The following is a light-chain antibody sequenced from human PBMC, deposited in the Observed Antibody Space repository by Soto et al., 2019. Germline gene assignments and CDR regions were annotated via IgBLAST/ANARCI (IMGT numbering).Light chain of an antibody. CDR2: GAS. CDR3: QQYNKWPQWT. J-gene: IGKJ1*01. Sequence: EIVLAQSPATLSLSPGGRATLSCRASQSVSSSYLAWYRQKPGQAPRLLIYGASSRATGVPARFSGSGSGTEFTLTISSLQSEDFAVYYCQQYNKWPQWTFGKGTKVDIK. V-gene: IGKV3-15*01. CDR1: QSVSSSY.